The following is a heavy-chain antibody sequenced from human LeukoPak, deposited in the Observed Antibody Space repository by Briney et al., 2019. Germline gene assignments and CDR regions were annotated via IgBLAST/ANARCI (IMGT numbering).Heavy chain of an antibody. V-gene: IGHV4-30-4*08. CDR3: ARVHCSSTSCYRFDP. CDR2: FYYSGST. J-gene: IGHJ5*02. CDR1: GGSISSGDYY. D-gene: IGHD2-2*01. Sequence: SQTLSLTCSVSGGSISSGDYYWTWIRQPPGKGLEWIGYFYYSGSTYYNPSLKSRVIISVDTSKNQFSLKLSSVTAADTAVYFCARVHCSSTSCYRFDPWGQGTLVTVSS.